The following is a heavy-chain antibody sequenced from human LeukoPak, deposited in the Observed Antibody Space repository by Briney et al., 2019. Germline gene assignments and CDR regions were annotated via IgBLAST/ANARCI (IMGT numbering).Heavy chain of an antibody. D-gene: IGHD3-9*01. CDR2: LSASGGST. CDR3: AKGNDDILTGFDY. CDR1: GFTLGNYA. J-gene: IGHJ4*02. Sequence: GSLRLSCIASGFTLGNYALTWVRQAPGKGLEWGSHLSASGGSTYYADSVKGRFTISRDNSRNSQHLQMRSLRAEDTAVYYCAKGNDDILTGFDYWGQGTLVTVSS. V-gene: IGHV3-23*01.